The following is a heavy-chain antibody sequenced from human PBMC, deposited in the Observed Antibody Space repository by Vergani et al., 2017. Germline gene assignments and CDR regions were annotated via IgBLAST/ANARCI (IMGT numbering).Heavy chain of an antibody. CDR1: GFTFSSYA. J-gene: IGHJ5*02. D-gene: IGHD5-24*01. V-gene: IGHV3-30-3*01. CDR3: TSQAEMAPIVA. CDR2: ISYDGSNK. Sequence: QVQLVESGGGVVQPGRSLRLSCAASGFTFSSYAMHWVRQAPGKGLEWVAVISYDGSNKYYADSVKGRFTISRDKSKNTLYLQMNSLRAEDTAVYYCTSQAEMAPIVAWGQGTLVTVSS.